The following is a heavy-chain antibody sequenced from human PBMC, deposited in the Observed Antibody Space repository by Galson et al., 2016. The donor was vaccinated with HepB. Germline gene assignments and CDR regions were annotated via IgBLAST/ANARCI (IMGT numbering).Heavy chain of an antibody. V-gene: IGHV3-30*18. Sequence: SLRLSCAASGFRFGSYGMHWVRQAPGKGLEWVAYIPLDGSNKYYRDSVKGRFTISRDNSKNTVYLQMNSLRAEDTAGYYCAKDPYYGTDRGYGMDVWGQGTTVTVSS. J-gene: IGHJ6*02. CDR3: AKDPYYGTDRGYGMDV. D-gene: IGHD3-16*01. CDR2: IPLDGSNK. CDR1: GFRFGSYG.